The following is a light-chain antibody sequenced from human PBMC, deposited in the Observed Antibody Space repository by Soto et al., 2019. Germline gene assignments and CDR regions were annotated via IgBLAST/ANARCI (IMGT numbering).Light chain of an antibody. CDR3: SSYRRSNTLV. CDR1: KSDIYTYDY. J-gene: IGLJ1*01. Sequence: QSALTQPASASGSPGRSITISCTGTKSDIYTYDYVSWYQQHPGKVPKLIIYDVSRRPSGVSNRFSGSKSGNTASLHISGLQAGDEADYYCSSYRRSNTLVFGTGTKVTVL. CDR2: DVS. V-gene: IGLV2-14*03.